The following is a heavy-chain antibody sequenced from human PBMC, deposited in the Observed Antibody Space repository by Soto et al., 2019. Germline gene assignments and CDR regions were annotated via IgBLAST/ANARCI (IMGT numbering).Heavy chain of an antibody. Sequence: EVQLVESGGGLVQPGGSLKLSCAASGFTFSGSAMHWVRQASGKGLEWVGRIRSKANDYATAYTGSVKGRFIISRDDSKNTAYLQMNSLRTEDTAVYYCARGVSFRWVYWGQGTLVTVSS. CDR3: ARGVSFRWVY. J-gene: IGHJ4*02. D-gene: IGHD2-8*01. V-gene: IGHV3-73*02. CDR2: IRSKANDYAT. CDR1: GFTFSGSA.